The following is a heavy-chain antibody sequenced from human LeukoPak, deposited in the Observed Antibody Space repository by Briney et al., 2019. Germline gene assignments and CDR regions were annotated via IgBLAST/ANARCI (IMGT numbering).Heavy chain of an antibody. Sequence: GGSLRLSCAASGFTVNDNYMGWVRQAPAKGLEWVAFIRYDGSNKYYADSVKGRFTISRDNSKNTLYLQMNSLRAEDTAVYYCAKAMTTVTTTLYFDYWGQGTLVTVSS. CDR1: GFTVNDNY. V-gene: IGHV3-30*02. CDR3: AKAMTTVTTTLYFDY. D-gene: IGHD4-17*01. CDR2: IRYDGSNK. J-gene: IGHJ4*02.